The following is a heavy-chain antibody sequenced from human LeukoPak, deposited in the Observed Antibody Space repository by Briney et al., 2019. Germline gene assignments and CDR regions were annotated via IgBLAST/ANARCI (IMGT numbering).Heavy chain of an antibody. CDR1: GFTFGDYV. D-gene: IGHD2-8*01. V-gene: IGHV3-49*04. CDR3: TRAGVTTNWFDP. J-gene: IGHJ5*02. Sequence: GGSLRLSCTASGFTFGDYVTNWVRQAPGKGLEWVGFIRSKGYGGTTEYAASVKGRFMISRDDSKSIAYLQMNSLKTEDTAVYFCTRAGVTTNWFDPWGQGTLVTVSS. CDR2: IRSKGYGGTT.